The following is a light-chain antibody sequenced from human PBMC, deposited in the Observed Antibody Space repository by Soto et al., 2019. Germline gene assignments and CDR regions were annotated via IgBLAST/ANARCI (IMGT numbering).Light chain of an antibody. CDR3: KSYAGSNTYV. V-gene: IGLV2-8*02. CDR1: KNDIGAYDF. Sequence: QSALTQSPSASRAPGLSVTISCTGTKNDIGAYDFVSWYQHHPGKAPRLIIYEVVQRPSGVPDRFSGSKSGNTASLTVSGLQAADEADYFCKSYAGSNTYVFGSGTKVTVL. CDR2: EVV. J-gene: IGLJ1*01.